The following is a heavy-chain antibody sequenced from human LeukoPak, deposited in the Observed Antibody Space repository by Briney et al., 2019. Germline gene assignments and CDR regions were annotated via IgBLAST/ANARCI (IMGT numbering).Heavy chain of an antibody. J-gene: IGHJ4*02. CDR2: INPNSGGT. V-gene: IGHV1-2*02. D-gene: IGHD6-19*01. Sequence: GASVKVSCKSSGYTFTGYYMHWVRQAPGQGLEWMGWINPNSGGTNYAQKFQGRVTMTRDTSISTAYMELSRLRSDDTAVYYCARGEAVAGTLRDYWGQGTLVTVSS. CDR3: ARGEAVAGTLRDY. CDR1: GYTFTGYY.